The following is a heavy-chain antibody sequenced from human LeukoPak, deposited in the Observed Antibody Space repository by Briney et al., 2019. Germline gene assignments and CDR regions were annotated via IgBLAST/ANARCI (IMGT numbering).Heavy chain of an antibody. D-gene: IGHD4-17*01. CDR1: GFTFSSYA. CDR3: ARDLSTVTTRDAFDI. CDR2: ISYDGSNK. V-gene: IGHV3-30*04. J-gene: IGHJ3*02. Sequence: GGSLRLSCAASGFTFSSYAMHWVRQAPGKGLEWVAVISYDGSNKYYADSVKGRFTISRDNAKNSLYLQMNSLRAEDTAVYYCARDLSTVTTRDAFDIWGQGTMVTVSS.